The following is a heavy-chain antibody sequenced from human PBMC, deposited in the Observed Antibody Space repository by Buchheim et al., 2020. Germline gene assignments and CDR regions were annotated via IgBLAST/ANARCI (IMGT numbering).Heavy chain of an antibody. V-gene: IGHV4-61*01. CDR3: ARSIAAAENRGGIDY. CDR1: GGSVSSGSYY. Sequence: QVQLQESGPGLVKPSETLSLTCTVSGGSVSSGSYYWSWIRQPPGKGLEWIGYIYYSGSTNYNPSLKSRVTISVDTSKNQFSLKLSSVTAADTAVYYCARSIAAAENRGGIDYWGQGTL. J-gene: IGHJ4*02. D-gene: IGHD6-13*01. CDR2: IYYSGST.